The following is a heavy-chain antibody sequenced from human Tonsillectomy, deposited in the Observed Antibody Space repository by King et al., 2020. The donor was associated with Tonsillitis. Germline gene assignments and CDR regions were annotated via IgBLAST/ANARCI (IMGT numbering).Heavy chain of an antibody. J-gene: IGHJ4*02. CDR2: INHSGST. CDR1: GGSFSGYY. V-gene: IGHV4-34*01. CDR3: ARGGFRGVIGY. D-gene: IGHD3-16*02. Sequence: VQLQQWGAGLLKPSETLSLTCAVYGGSFSGYYWSWIRQPPGKGLEWIGEINHSGSTNYNPSLKSRVTMSVDTSKNQFSLKLSSVTAADTAVYYCARGGFRGVIGYWGQGTLVTVSS.